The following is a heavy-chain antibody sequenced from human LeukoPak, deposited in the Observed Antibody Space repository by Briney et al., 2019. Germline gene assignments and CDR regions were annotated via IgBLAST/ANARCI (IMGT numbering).Heavy chain of an antibody. CDR3: ARDGYNWNPYDYYYYYMDV. CDR2: ISSSSSYI. Sequence: GGSLRLSCAASGFTFSSYSMNWVRQAPGKGLEWVSSISSSSSYIYYADSVKGRFTISRDNAKNSLYLQMNSLRAEDTAVYYCARDGYNWNPYDYYYYYMDVWGKGTTVTVSS. J-gene: IGHJ6*03. CDR1: GFTFSSYS. V-gene: IGHV3-21*01. D-gene: IGHD1-20*01.